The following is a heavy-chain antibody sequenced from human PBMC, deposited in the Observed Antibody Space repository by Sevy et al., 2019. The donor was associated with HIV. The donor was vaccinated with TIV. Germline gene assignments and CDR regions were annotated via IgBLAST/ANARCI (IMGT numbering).Heavy chain of an antibody. CDR1: GFTFSSYS. CDR3: ARGYCVSTTCSGSS. J-gene: IGHJ5*02. V-gene: IGHV3-48*01. CDR2: ISSSSSSI. D-gene: IGHD2-2*01. Sequence: GGSLRLSCAASGFTFSSYSMNWVRQAPGKGLEWVSHISSSSSSIYYADAVKGRFTISRDNAKNSRYLQMNSLRAEDTAVYYCARGYCVSTTCSGSSWGQGTLVTVSS.